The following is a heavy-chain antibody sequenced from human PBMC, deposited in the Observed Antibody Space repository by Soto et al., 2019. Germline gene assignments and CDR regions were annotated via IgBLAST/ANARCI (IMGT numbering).Heavy chain of an antibody. CDR1: GFTFSSYG. Sequence: QVQLVESGGGVVQPGRSLRLSCAASGFTFSSYGMHWVRQAPGKGLEWVAVISYDGSNKYYADSVKGRLTISRDNSKNLLFXQMNSLRGEDTAVYYCAKDNGSGCDWLRVGDASDIWGQGTMVTASS. CDR3: AKDNGSGCDWLRVGDASDI. D-gene: IGHD5-12*01. CDR2: ISYDGSNK. J-gene: IGHJ3*02. V-gene: IGHV3-30*18.